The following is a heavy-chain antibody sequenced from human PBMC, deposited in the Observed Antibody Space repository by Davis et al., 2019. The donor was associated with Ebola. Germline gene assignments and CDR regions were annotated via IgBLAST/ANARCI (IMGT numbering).Heavy chain of an antibody. CDR1: GASLINFY. CDR2: TYYTVTA. D-gene: IGHD1-1*01. Sequence: PSETLSPTCSLSGASLINFYSTWSRPSPGNGLEWLGYTYYTVTATYNSFPVGRVTMSVDTSKNQFSLHLNSLTAADTAIYYCARDRRANWNDQGWIDPWGQGNLVTVSS. J-gene: IGHJ5*02. CDR3: ARDRRANWNDQGWIDP. V-gene: IGHV4-59*01.